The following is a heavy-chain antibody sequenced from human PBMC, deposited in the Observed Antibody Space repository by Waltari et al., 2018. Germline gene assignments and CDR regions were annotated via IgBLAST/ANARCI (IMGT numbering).Heavy chain of an antibody. CDR2: IYHSGST. D-gene: IGHD7-27*01. CDR1: GHSISSTYY. V-gene: IGHV4-38-2*01. CDR3: AAYLPDWGRGRDY. J-gene: IGHJ4*02. Sequence: QVQLQESGPGLVKPSETLSLTCAVSGHSISSTYYWGWIRQSPGKGLEWIANIYHSGSTYYNPSRKSRVTISRDTSKNRFSLNLRSVTAADTAVYYCAAYLPDWGRGRDYWGQGTLVTVSS.